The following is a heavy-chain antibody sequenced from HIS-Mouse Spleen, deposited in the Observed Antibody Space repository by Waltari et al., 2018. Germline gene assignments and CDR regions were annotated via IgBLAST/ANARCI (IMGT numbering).Heavy chain of an antibody. CDR3: AKDGRYSSSWYAFDI. V-gene: IGHV3-23*01. Sequence: EVQLLESGGGLVQPGGYMRLSWEASGFTFSSYAMCWVRQAPGKGLEWVSAISGSGGSTYYADSVKGRFTISRDNSKNTLYLQMNSLRAEDTAVYYCAKDGRYSSSWYAFDIWGQGTMVTVSS. D-gene: IGHD6-13*01. J-gene: IGHJ3*02. CDR2: ISGSGGST. CDR1: GFTFSSYA.